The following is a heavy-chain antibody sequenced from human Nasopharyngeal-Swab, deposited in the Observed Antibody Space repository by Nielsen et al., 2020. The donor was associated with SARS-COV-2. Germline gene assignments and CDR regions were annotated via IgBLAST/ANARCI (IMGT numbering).Heavy chain of an antibody. V-gene: IGHV3-30*18. CDR2: ISYDGNSI. Sequence: GESMKIYCAASGFTFSSYVMHWVRQARGKGVEWVEVISYDGNSIYYADSVKGRFTISRDNSKNTLYLQMDSLRAEDTAVYYCAKRVSPYCGGDCLAFSPDYWGQGTLVTVSS. J-gene: IGHJ4*02. D-gene: IGHD2-21*02. CDR3: AKRVSPYCGGDCLAFSPDY. CDR1: GFTFSSYV.